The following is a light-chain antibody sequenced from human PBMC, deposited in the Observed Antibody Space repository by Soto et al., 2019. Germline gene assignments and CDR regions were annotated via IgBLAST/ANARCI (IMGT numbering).Light chain of an antibody. V-gene: IGKV3-20*01. J-gene: IGKJ3*01. Sequence: EIVLTQSPGTLSLSPGERATLSCRASQSVSSSYLAWYQQKPGQTPRLLFYGASSRATGIPDRFSGSGSRTDFTLTISRLEPEDFAVYYCQQYGSSPFTFGPGTKVDI. CDR3: QQYGSSPFT. CDR2: GAS. CDR1: QSVSSSY.